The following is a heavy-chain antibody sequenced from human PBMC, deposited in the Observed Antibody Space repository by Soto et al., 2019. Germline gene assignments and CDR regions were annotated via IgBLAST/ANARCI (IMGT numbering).Heavy chain of an antibody. CDR3: AKAPYYDSSGYHDY. J-gene: IGHJ4*02. V-gene: IGHV3-23*01. D-gene: IGHD3-22*01. CDR2: ISGSGCST. Sequence: PGGSLRLSCASSGCTFGSYAMIWVRQAPGKGLEWVSAISGSGCSTYYSDSLKGRFTISRDNSKNTLYLQMNSLRAEDTAVYYCAKAPYYDSSGYHDYWGQGTLVTVSS. CDR1: GCTFGSYA.